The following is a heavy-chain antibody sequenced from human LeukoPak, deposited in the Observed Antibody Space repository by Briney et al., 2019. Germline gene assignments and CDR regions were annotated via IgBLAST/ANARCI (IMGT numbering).Heavy chain of an antibody. D-gene: IGHD3-3*01. V-gene: IGHV6-1*01. CDR1: GDSVSSNSAA. CDR3: ARDGEVGGYHRSFDY. Sequence: SQTLSLTCAISGDSVSSNSAAWNWIRQSPSRGLEWLGRTYYRSKWYNGYAVSVKSRISIKPDTSKNQFSLQLNSVTPEDTAVYYCARDGEVGGYHRSFDYWGQGTLVTVSS. J-gene: IGHJ4*02. CDR2: TYYRSKWYN.